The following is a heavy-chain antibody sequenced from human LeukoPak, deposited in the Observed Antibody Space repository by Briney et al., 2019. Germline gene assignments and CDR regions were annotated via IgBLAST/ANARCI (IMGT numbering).Heavy chain of an antibody. D-gene: IGHD2-21*02. V-gene: IGHV4-59*08. Sequence: SETLSLTCTVSVGSISSYYWSWIRQPPGKGLEWIGYIYYSGSTNYNPSLKSRVTISVDTSKNQFSLKLSSVTAADTAVYYCAITGLTYCGGDCAGAFDIWGQGTMVTVSS. CDR3: AITGLTYCGGDCAGAFDI. J-gene: IGHJ3*02. CDR1: VGSISSYY. CDR2: IYYSGST.